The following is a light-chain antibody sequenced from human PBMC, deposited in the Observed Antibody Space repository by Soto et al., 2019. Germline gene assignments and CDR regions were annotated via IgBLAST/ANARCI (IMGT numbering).Light chain of an antibody. CDR2: DAS. V-gene: IGKV3-11*01. J-gene: IGKJ4*01. CDR1: QSVSSY. CDR3: QQRSNWPSLT. Sequence: EIVLTQSPATLSLSPGERATLSCRASQSVSSYLAWYQQKPGQAPRLLIYDASNSATGIPARFSGSGSGTAFTLPISSLEPEDVAVYYCQQRSNWPSLTFGGGTKVEIK.